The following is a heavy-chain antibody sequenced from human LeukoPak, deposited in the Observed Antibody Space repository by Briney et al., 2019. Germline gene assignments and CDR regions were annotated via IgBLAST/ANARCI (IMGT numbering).Heavy chain of an antibody. CDR3: ERDLTRGMDV. Sequence: SETLSLICTVSGGSIRSYYWSWIRQPPGKGLEWIGYIYYSGSTNYNPSLKSRVTISVDTSKNQFSLKLSSVTAADTAVYYCERDLTRGMDVWGQGTTVTVSS. CDR2: IYYSGST. V-gene: IGHV4-59*01. CDR1: GGSIRSYY. J-gene: IGHJ6*02.